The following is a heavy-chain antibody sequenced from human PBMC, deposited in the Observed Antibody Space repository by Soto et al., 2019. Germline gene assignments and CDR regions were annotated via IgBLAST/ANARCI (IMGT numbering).Heavy chain of an antibody. Sequence: PSETLSLTCTVSGGSFRPYLWSWIRQSPGKGLEWIGYISYGGNTNYNPSLRSRVIISLDTSKNQFSLMLTSVTAADTAVYYCVRDGGVEGLNTFFDYWGQGTLVTVSS. CDR3: VRDGGVEGLNTFFDY. CDR1: GGSFRPYL. J-gene: IGHJ4*02. CDR2: ISYGGNT. D-gene: IGHD3-16*01. V-gene: IGHV4-59*01.